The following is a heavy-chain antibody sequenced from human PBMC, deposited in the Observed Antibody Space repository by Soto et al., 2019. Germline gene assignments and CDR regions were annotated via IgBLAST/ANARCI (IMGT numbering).Heavy chain of an antibody. J-gene: IGHJ6*02. V-gene: IGHV1-8*01. CDR1: GYTFTSYD. CDR3: AGWRSAWRFEYYYYGMDV. Sequence: ASVKVSCKASGYTFTSYDINWVRQATGQGLEWMGWMNPNSGNTGYAQKFQGRVTMTRNTSISTAYMELSSLRSEDTAVYYCAGWRSAWRFEYYYYGMDVWGQGTTVTVSS. CDR2: MNPNSGNT. D-gene: IGHD2-21*01.